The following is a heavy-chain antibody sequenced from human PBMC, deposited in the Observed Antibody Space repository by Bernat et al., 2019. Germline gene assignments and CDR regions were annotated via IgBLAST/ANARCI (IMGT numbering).Heavy chain of an antibody. Sequence: QVQLVESGGGVVQPGRSLRLSCAASGFTFSSYGMHWVRQAPGKGLEWVAVIWYAGSNKYYADSVKGRFTISRDNSKNTLYLQMNSLRAEDTAVYYCARESSDVDTAMAPLLDSMGFDPWGQGTLVTVSS. V-gene: IGHV3-33*01. CDR3: ARESSDVDTAMAPLLDSMGFDP. D-gene: IGHD5-18*01. CDR1: GFTFSSYG. CDR2: IWYAGSNK. J-gene: IGHJ5*02.